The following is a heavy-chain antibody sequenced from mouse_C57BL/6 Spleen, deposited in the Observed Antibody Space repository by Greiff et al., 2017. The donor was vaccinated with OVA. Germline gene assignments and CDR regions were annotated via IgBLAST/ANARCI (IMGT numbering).Heavy chain of an antibody. Sequence: EVQLQQSGTVLARPGASVKMSCKTSGYTFTSYWMHWVKQRPGPGLEWIGAIYPGNSDTSYNQKFKGKAKLTAVTSASTAYMELSSLTNEDSAVYYCTREGIYYDYGRFAYWGQGTLVTVSA. CDR3: TREGIYYDYGRFAY. D-gene: IGHD2-4*01. CDR2: IYPGNSDT. CDR1: GYTFTSYW. J-gene: IGHJ3*01. V-gene: IGHV1-5*01.